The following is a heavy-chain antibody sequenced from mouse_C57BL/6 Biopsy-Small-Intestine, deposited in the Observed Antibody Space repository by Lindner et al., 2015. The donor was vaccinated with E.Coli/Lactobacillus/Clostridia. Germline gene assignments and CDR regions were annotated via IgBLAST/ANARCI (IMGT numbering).Heavy chain of an antibody. Sequence: SVKVSCKGSGYTFTSHGIHWVRQAPGQGLEWIGWISPHSGETHYTQKFQGRVTMTTDTSTSTAYMDLRSLTSDDTAVYYCARDGRDTGGYYYSSWFDPWGQGTLVTVSS. D-gene: IGHD1-1*02. V-gene: IGHV1-4*01. CDR3: ARDGRDTGGYYYSSWFDP. CDR1: GYTFTSHG. CDR2: ISPHSGET. J-gene: IGHJ4*01.